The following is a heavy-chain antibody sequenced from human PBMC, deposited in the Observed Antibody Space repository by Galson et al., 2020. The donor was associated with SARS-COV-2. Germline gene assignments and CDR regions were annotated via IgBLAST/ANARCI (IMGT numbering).Heavy chain of an antibody. CDR3: AGEYQLLPNWFDP. CDR2: INPHSGGT. D-gene: IGHD2-2*01. CDR1: GYTFTGYY. Sequence: PAVKVSCKASGYTFTGYYMHWVRQAPGQGLERMGRINPHSGGTNYAQTFQGRLTMTRATSISTAYMELSSLRSYDTAVYYCAGEYQLLPNWFDPSGPATLVTVSS. V-gene: IGHV1-2*06. J-gene: IGHJ5*02.